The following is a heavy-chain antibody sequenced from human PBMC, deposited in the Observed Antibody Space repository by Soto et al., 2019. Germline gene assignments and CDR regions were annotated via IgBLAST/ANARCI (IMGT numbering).Heavy chain of an antibody. J-gene: IGHJ6*02. Sequence: EVQLLESGGGLVQPGGSLRLSCAASGFTFSSYAMSWVRQAPGKGLEWVSAISGSGGSTYYADSVKGRFTISRDNSKNTLYLQMNSLTAEDTAVYYCAKGSHIVVVPAAMGSSYYYGMDVWGQGTTVTVSS. CDR1: GFTFSSYA. D-gene: IGHD2-2*01. CDR2: ISGSGGST. V-gene: IGHV3-23*01. CDR3: AKGSHIVVVPAAMGSSYYYGMDV.